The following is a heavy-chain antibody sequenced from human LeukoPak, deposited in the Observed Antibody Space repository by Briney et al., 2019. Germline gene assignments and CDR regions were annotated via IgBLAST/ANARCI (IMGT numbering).Heavy chain of an antibody. CDR1: GFTFSSYW. CDR2: INRDGSST. CDR3: ARDWDPLSFDY. V-gene: IGHV3-74*01. D-gene: IGHD1-26*01. Sequence: PGGSLRLSCAASGFTFSSYWMHWVRQAPGKGPVWVSRINRDGSSTSYADSVKGRFTISRDNAKNTLYLQMNSLRAEDTAVYYCARDWDPLSFDYWGQGTLVTVSS. J-gene: IGHJ4*02.